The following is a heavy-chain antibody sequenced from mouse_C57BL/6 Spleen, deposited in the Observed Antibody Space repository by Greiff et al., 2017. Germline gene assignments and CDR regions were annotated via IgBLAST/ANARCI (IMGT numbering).Heavy chain of an antibody. D-gene: IGHD1-1*01. Sequence: EVMLVESGGGLVKPGGSLKLSCAASGFTFSDYGMHWVRQAPEKGLEWVAYISSGSSTIYYADTVKGRFTISRDNAKNTLFLQMTSLRSEDTAMYYCARQRITTVVVPGYWGQGTSVTVSS. V-gene: IGHV5-17*01. CDR3: ARQRITTVVVPGY. J-gene: IGHJ4*01. CDR1: GFTFSDYG. CDR2: ISSGSSTI.